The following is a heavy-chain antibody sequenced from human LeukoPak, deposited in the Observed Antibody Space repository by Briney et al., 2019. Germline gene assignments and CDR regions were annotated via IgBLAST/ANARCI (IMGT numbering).Heavy chain of an antibody. CDR1: GYSISSGYY. Sequence: SETLSLTCAVSGYSISSGYYWGRIRQPPGKGLEWIGSIYHSGSTYYNPSLKSRVTISVDTSKNQFSLKLSSVTAADTAVYYCARQYGPWGQGTLVTVSS. J-gene: IGHJ5*02. D-gene: IGHD4-17*01. V-gene: IGHV4-38-2*01. CDR2: IYHSGST. CDR3: ARQYGP.